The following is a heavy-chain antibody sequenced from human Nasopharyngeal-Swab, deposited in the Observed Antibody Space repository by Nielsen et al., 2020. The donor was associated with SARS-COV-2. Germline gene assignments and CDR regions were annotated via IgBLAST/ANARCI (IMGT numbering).Heavy chain of an antibody. CDR3: VREFEATGATYLDY. J-gene: IGHJ4*02. Sequence: GGSLRLSCAASVFAFTDYSMDWVRQAPGKGLEWVSYITSSSSTRYYADSVKGRFTVSRDNAKNSLYLQMSSLRDDDTAVYYCVREFEATGATYLDYWGLGTLVTVSS. D-gene: IGHD1-26*01. CDR2: ITSSSSTR. CDR1: VFAFTDYS. V-gene: IGHV3-48*02.